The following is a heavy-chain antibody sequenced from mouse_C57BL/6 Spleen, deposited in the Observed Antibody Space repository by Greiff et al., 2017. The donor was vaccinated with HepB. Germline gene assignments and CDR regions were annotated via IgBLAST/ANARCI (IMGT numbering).Heavy chain of an antibody. Sequence: VQLQQSGAELVKPGASVKISCKASGYAFSSYWMNWVKQRPGKGLERIGQIYPGDGDTNYNGKFKGKATLTADKSSSTAYMPLSSLTSEDSAVYFCARSEYDYGFDSWGKGTTLTLSS. V-gene: IGHV1-80*01. CDR2: IYPGDGDT. D-gene: IGHD2-4*01. CDR1: GYAFSSYW. J-gene: IGHJ2*01. CDR3: ARSEYDYGFDS.